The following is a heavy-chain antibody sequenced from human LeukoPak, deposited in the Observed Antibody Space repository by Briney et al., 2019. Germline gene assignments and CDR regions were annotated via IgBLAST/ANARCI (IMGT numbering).Heavy chain of an antibody. CDR3: ARDSLDIVVVTAMDY. CDR2: ISYDGSNK. V-gene: IGHV3-30*07. Sequence: PGGSLRLSCAASGSTFSNYAMHWVRQAPGKGLEWAAVISYDGSNKYYADSVKGRFTISRDNAKNSLYLQMNSLRAEDTAVYYCARDSLDIVVVTAMDYWGQGTLVTVSS. D-gene: IGHD2-21*02. J-gene: IGHJ4*02. CDR1: GSTFSNYA.